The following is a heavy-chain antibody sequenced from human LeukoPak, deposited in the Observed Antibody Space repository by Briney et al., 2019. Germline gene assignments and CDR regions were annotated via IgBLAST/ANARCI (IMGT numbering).Heavy chain of an antibody. V-gene: IGHV3-21*01. D-gene: IGHD4-23*01. CDR2: ITISSRYI. Sequence: GGSLRLSCAASGFTFSSYTMNWVRQAPGKGLEWVSSITISSRYIYHADSVKGRFTISRDNAKNSLYLQMNSLRAEDTAVYYCARDYGGNSDYWGQGTLVTVSS. CDR1: GFTFSSYT. CDR3: ARDYGGNSDY. J-gene: IGHJ4*02.